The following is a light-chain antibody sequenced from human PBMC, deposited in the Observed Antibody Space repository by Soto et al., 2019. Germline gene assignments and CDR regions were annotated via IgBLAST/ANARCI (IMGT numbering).Light chain of an antibody. CDR1: NIGSKS. V-gene: IGLV3-21*01. Sequence: SYELTQPPSVSVAPGKTARITCGGNNIGSKSVHWYQQKPGQAPVLVIYYDSDRPSGIPERFSGSNSGSTATLTISRAQAGDEADYYCQVWDTSTALIGGGTKLTVL. CDR2: YDS. CDR3: QVWDTSTAL. J-gene: IGLJ2*01.